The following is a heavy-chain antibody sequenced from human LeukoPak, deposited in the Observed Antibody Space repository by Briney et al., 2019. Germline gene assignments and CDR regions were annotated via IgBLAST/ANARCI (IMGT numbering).Heavy chain of an antibody. CDR3: ANPRYDSSGYYYVD. CDR1: GYTFIDYT. D-gene: IGHD3-22*01. J-gene: IGHJ4*02. V-gene: IGHV1-3*01. Sequence: ASVKVSCKASGYTFIDYTMHWLRQAPGQRLDWMGWINGGSGNTKYSPEFQGRVTITRDTSASTGYMELSSLRSEDTAVYYCANPRYDSSGYYYVDWGQGTLVTVSP. CDR2: INGGSGNT.